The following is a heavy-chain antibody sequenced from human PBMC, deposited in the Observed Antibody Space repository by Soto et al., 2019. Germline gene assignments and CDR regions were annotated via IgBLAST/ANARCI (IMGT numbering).Heavy chain of an antibody. V-gene: IGHV3-23*01. D-gene: IGHD6-13*01. CDR2: ISGSGGST. CDR1: GFTFSSYA. Sequence: GGSLRLSCAASGFTFSSYAMSWVRQAPGKGLEWVSAISGSGGSTYYADSVKGRFTISRDNSKNTLYLQMNSLRAEDTVVYYCAKDKRYSSSWYSPLFDYWGQGTLVTVSS. J-gene: IGHJ4*02. CDR3: AKDKRYSSSWYSPLFDY.